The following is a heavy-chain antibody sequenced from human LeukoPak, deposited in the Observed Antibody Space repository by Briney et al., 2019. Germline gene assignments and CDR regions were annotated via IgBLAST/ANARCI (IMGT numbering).Heavy chain of an antibody. V-gene: IGHV3-21*01. CDR1: GFTFSSYS. D-gene: IGHD6-19*01. CDR3: ARAQWLAVGYYFDY. Sequence: NSGGSLRLSCAASGFTFSSYSMHWVRQAPGKGLEWVSLISTSSSYIYYADSVKGRFTISRDNAKNSLYLQMNSLRVEDTAVYYCARAQWLAVGYYFDYWGQGTLVTVSS. CDR2: ISTSSSYI. J-gene: IGHJ4*02.